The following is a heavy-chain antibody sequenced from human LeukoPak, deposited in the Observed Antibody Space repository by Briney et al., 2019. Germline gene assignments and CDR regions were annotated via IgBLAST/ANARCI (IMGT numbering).Heavy chain of an antibody. V-gene: IGHV1-8*01. CDR1: GYTFTSYD. D-gene: IGHD1-26*01. CDR2: MNPNSGNT. CDR3: ARYSLLGNYYYYYYMDV. Sequence: ASVKVSCKAPGYTFTSYDINWVRQATGQGLEWMGWMNPNSGNTGYAQKFQGRVTMTRNTSISTAYMELSSLRSEDTAAYYCARYSLLGNYYYYYYMDVWGKGTTVTVSS. J-gene: IGHJ6*03.